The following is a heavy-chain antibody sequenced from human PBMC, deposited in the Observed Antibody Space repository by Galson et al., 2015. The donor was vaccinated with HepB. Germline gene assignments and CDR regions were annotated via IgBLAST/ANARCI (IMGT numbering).Heavy chain of an antibody. D-gene: IGHD5-18*01. CDR3: TSLTARVSFYAFDV. V-gene: IGHV3-74*01. CDR2: VNSDGGST. Sequence: SLRLSCAASGFSLSGHGMRWVRHGPGQGLEWVGRVNSDGGSTSYADDVKGRFTISTDKAHNTLYMQMDSLRVEDKPTCYCTSLTARVSFYAFDVWGQGTVVTVSS. CDR1: GFSLSGHG. J-gene: IGHJ3*01.